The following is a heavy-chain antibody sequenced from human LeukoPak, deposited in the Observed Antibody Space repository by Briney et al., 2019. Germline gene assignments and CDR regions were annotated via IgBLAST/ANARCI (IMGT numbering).Heavy chain of an antibody. CDR3: ARDGARDPSIAGTVGGYYFDY. J-gene: IGHJ4*02. CDR1: GFTVSSNY. V-gene: IGHV3-66*02. CDR2: IYSGGST. Sequence: GGSLRLSCAASGFTVSSNYMNWVRQAPGKGLEWVSVIYSGGSTYYADSVKDRFTISRDNSKNTLYLQMNSLRAEDTAVYYCARDGARDPSIAGTVGGYYFDYWGQGTLVTVSS. D-gene: IGHD6-6*01.